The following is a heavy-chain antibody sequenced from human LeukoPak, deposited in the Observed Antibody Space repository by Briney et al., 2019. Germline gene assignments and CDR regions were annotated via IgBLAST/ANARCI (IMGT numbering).Heavy chain of an antibody. CDR3: ARVGIAARVLYYYYYMDV. D-gene: IGHD6-6*01. V-gene: IGHV3-48*01. CDR1: GFTFSSYS. CDR2: ISSSSSTI. J-gene: IGHJ6*03. Sequence: GGSLRLSCAASGFTFSSYSMNWVRQAPGKGLEWVSYISSSSSTIYYADSVKGRFTISRDSAKNSLYLQMNSLRAEDTAVYYCARVGIAARVLYYYYYMDVWGKGTTVTVSS.